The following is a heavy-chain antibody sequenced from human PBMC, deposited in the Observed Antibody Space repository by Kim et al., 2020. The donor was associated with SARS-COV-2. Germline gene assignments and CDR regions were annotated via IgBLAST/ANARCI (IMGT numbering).Heavy chain of an antibody. CDR2: IYSGGST. V-gene: IGHV3-53*04. D-gene: IGHD5-18*01. CDR1: GFTVSSNY. CDR3: ARDRGXSYGIXYYYXGMDG. Sequence: GGSLRLSCAASGFTVSSNYMSWVRQAPGKGLEWVSVIYSGGSTYYADSVKGRFTISRHNSKNTLYLQMNSLRAEDTAVYYCARDRGXSYGIXYYYXGMDGWGQGTTXTXSS. J-gene: IGHJ6*02.